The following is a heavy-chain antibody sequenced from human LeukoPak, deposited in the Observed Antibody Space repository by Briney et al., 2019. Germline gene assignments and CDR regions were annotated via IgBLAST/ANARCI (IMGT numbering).Heavy chain of an antibody. CDR3: ARGSTYYDSSVAPGA. Sequence: GGPLRLSCAASGFTFSSYWMSWVRQAPGKGLEWVANIKQDGSEKYYVDSVKGRFTISRDNSKNTLYLQMNSLRAEDTAVYYCARGSTYYDSSVAPGAWGQGTLVTVSS. J-gene: IGHJ5*02. V-gene: IGHV3-7*01. D-gene: IGHD3-22*01. CDR1: GFTFSSYW. CDR2: IKQDGSEK.